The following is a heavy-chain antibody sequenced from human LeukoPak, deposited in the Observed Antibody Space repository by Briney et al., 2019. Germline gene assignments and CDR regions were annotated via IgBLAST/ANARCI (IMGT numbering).Heavy chain of an antibody. CDR3: AKSIINRSYFDS. J-gene: IGHJ4*02. D-gene: IGHD1-14*01. V-gene: IGHV3-23*01. CDR2: ISGSGDGT. Sequence: GGSLRPSCTTSGFTFSSNAMSWVRQAPGKGLEWVSTISGSGDGTYYADSVKGRFTISRDNSKNTLSLQMSSLRAEDTAVYYCAKSIINRSYFDSWGQGTLVTVSS. CDR1: GFTFSSNA.